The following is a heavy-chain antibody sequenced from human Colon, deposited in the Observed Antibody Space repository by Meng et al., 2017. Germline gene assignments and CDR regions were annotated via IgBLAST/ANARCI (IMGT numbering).Heavy chain of an antibody. CDR2: GST. Sequence: QGQLPGSGPGLVRPSHTLSLTCPVSGASVSDTNYAWSWFRQPPGKGLEWIGYGSTNHNPSLKSRVTISVDTSKNQFSLTLNSVTAADTAVYYCARDNWGSLDYWGQGTLVTVSS. CDR1: GASVSDTNYA. D-gene: IGHD7-27*01. CDR3: ARDNWGSLDY. J-gene: IGHJ4*02. V-gene: IGHV4-61*01.